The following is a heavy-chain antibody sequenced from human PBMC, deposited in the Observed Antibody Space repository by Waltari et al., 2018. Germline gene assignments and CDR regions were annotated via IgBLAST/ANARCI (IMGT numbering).Heavy chain of an antibody. CDR3: TRGGARIVATINFDY. CDR1: GFTFGDYA. Sequence: EVQLVESGGGLVQPGRSLRLSCTASGFTFGDYAMSWFRQAPGKGLEWVGFIRSKAYGGTTEYAASVKGRFTISRDDSKSIAYLQMNSLKTEDTAVYYCTRGGARIVATINFDYWGQGTLVTVSS. CDR2: IRSKAYGGTT. V-gene: IGHV3-49*03. D-gene: IGHD5-12*01. J-gene: IGHJ4*02.